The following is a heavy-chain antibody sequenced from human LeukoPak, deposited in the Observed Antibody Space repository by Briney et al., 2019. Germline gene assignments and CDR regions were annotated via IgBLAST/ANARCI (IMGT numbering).Heavy chain of an antibody. CDR2: IYSGGST. CDR1: GFTVSSNY. D-gene: IGHD2-21*02. Sequence: GGSLRLSCAASGFTVSSNYMSWVRQAPGKGLEWVSVIYSGGSTYYADSVKGGFTISRDNSKNTLYLQMNSLRAEDTAVYYCARNSTCGGDCYYFDYWGQGTLVTVSS. J-gene: IGHJ4*02. V-gene: IGHV3-53*01. CDR3: ARNSTCGGDCYYFDY.